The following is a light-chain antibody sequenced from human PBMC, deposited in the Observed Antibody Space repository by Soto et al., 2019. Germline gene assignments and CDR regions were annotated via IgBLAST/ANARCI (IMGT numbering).Light chain of an antibody. CDR1: QSVTSTY. CDR3: QHYGNSPQT. V-gene: IGKV3-20*01. CDR2: AAY. Sequence: EIVLTQSTDTVSLAPGERGTLSSAAGQSVTSTYLAGYQQGPRQSPRLLIFAAYSRAAGVPDRFSGSGSGTDFTLTISRREPGDFAVYYCQHYGNSPQTFGQGTKVDIK. J-gene: IGKJ1*01.